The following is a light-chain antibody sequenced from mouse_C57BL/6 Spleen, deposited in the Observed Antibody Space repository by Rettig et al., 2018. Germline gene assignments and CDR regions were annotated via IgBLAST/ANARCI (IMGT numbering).Light chain of an antibody. Sequence: DIKMTQSPSSMYASLGERVTITCKASQDINSYLSWFQQKPGKSPKTLIYRANRLVDGVPSRFSGSGSGHDYSLTISSLEYEDMGIYYCLQYDEFPYTFGGGTKLEIK. V-gene: IGKV14-111*01. CDR2: RAN. J-gene: IGKJ2*01. CDR3: LQYDEFPYT. CDR1: QDINSY.